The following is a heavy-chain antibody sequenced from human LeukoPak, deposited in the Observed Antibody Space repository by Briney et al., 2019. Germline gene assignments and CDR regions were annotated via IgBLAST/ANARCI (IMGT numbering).Heavy chain of an antibody. D-gene: IGHD3-3*01. J-gene: IGHJ5*02. CDR3: AKSSLLEWLSRQSWFDP. CDR2: ISSSGGST. Sequence: GGSLRLSCAASGFTFYNYAMSWVRQAPGKGPEGVSSISSSGGSTYYADSVKGRFTISRDNSKNTLYLQMNSLRAEDTAVFYCAKSSLLEWLSRQSWFDPWGQGTLVTVSS. V-gene: IGHV3-23*01. CDR1: GFTFYNYA.